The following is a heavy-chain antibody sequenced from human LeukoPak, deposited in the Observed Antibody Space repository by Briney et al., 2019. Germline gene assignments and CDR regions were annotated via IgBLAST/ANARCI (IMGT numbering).Heavy chain of an antibody. Sequence: GGSLRLSCAASGFTFSSYAMHWVRQAPGKGQEWVAVISYDGRNKYYADSVKGRFTISRDNSKNTLYLQMNSLRAEDTAVFYCARDGGHSFDYWGQGTLVTVSS. D-gene: IGHD3-3*01. V-gene: IGHV3-30-3*01. CDR3: ARDGGHSFDY. J-gene: IGHJ4*02. CDR2: ISYDGRNK. CDR1: GFTFSSYA.